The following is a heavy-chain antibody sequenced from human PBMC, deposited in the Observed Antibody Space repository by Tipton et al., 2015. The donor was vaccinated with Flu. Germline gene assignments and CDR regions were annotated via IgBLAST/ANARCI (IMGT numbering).Heavy chain of an antibody. CDR1: GFTFSSYE. V-gene: IGHV3-48*03. Sequence: SLRLSCAASGFTFSSYEMNWVRQAPGKRLEWVSYISSSGSAIYYADSVKGRFTISRDNAKNSLYLQMNSLRAEDTAVYYCASSLYADYGDYFDYWGQGTLVTVSS. J-gene: IGHJ4*02. CDR2: ISSSGSAI. CDR3: ASSLYADYGDYFDY. D-gene: IGHD4-17*01.